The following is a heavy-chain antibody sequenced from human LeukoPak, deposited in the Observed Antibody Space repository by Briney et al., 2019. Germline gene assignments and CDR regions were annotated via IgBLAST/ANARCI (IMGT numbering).Heavy chain of an antibody. D-gene: IGHD6-19*01. J-gene: IGHJ5*02. CDR2: ISAYNGNT. CDR1: GYTFTSYG. V-gene: IGHV1-18*01. CDR3: ARDRGIAVAETTYNWFDP. Sequence: ASVKVSCKASGYTFTSYGISWVRQPPGQGLEGMGGISAYNGNTNYAQKLQSRVTTTTDTSTSTAYMEQRSRRSDDTAVYYCARDRGIAVAETTYNWFDPWGQGTLVTVSS.